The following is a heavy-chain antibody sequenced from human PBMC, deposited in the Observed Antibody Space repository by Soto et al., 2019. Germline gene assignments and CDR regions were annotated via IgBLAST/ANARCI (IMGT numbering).Heavy chain of an antibody. J-gene: IGHJ4*02. CDR1: GGSISSGGYY. CDR2: IYYSGST. CDR3: ARVPDSSGRYYFDY. Sequence: SETLSLTCTVSGGSISSGGYYWSWIRQHPGKGLEWIGYIYYSGSTYYNPSLKSRVTISVDTSKNQFSLKLSSVTAADTAVYYCARVPDSSGRYYFDYWGQGTLVTVSS. V-gene: IGHV4-30-4*08. D-gene: IGHD3-22*01.